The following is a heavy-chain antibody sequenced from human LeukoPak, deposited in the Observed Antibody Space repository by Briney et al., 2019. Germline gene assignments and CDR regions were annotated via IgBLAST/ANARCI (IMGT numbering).Heavy chain of an antibody. CDR3: AGEALREDYYYGMDV. D-gene: IGHD1-26*01. CDR2: ISSSGSTI. CDR1: GFTFSDYY. V-gene: IGHV3-11*01. J-gene: IGHJ6*02. Sequence: GGSLRLSCAASGFTFSDYYMSWISQAPGKGLEWVSYISSSGSTIYYADSVKGRFTISRDNAKNSLYLQMNSLRAEDTAVYYCAGEALREDYYYGMDVWGQGTTVTVSS.